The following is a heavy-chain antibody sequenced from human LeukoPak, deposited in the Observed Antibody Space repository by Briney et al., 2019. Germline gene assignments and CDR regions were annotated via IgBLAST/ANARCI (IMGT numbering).Heavy chain of an antibody. Sequence: TGGSQRLSCAASGFTFSSYSMNWVRQAPGKGLEWVSSISSSSSYIYYADSVKGRFTISRDNAKNSLYLQMNSLRAEDTAVYYCARDNLRYGSGSMADYWGQGTLVTVSS. CDR3: ARDNLRYGSGSMADY. V-gene: IGHV3-21*01. CDR2: ISSSSSYI. D-gene: IGHD3-10*01. J-gene: IGHJ4*02. CDR1: GFTFSSYS.